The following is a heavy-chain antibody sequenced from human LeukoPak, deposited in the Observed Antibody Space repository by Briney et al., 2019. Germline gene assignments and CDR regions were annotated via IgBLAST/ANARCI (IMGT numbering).Heavy chain of an antibody. V-gene: IGHV3-48*03. CDR3: AELGITMIGGV. D-gene: IGHD3-10*02. CDR2: ISSSGSTI. CDR1: GFTFSIYE. J-gene: IGHJ6*01. Sequence: GGSLRLSCAASGFTFSIYEMNWARQAPGKGLEWVSYISSSGSTIYYADSVKGRFTISRDKAKNSLYLQMNSLRAEDTAVYYCAELGITMIGGVWGKGTTVAISS.